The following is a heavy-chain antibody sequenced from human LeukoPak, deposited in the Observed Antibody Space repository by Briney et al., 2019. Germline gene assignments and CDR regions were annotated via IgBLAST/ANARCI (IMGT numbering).Heavy chain of an antibody. D-gene: IGHD3-22*01. J-gene: IGHJ3*02. Sequence: GRSLRLSCAASGFTFSSYAMHWVRQAPGKGLEWVAIISYDGNNKYYADSVKGRFTIPRDNSKNTLDLQMNSLRADDTAVYFCAKDVTMMIVAAPMSNAFDIWGQGTMVTVSS. CDR3: AKDVTMMIVAAPMSNAFDI. V-gene: IGHV3-30-3*01. CDR2: ISYDGNNK. CDR1: GFTFSSYA.